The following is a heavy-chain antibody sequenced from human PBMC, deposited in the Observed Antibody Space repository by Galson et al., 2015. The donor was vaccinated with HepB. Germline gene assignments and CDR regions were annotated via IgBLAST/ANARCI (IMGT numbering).Heavy chain of an antibody. V-gene: IGHV3-21*01. CDR2: ISSSSSYI. CDR3: ARVGGILYNRPYYFDY. CDR1: GFTFSSYS. D-gene: IGHD3-16*01. J-gene: IGHJ4*02. Sequence: SLRLSCAASGFTFSSYSMTWVRQAPGKGLEWVSSISSSSSYIYYADSVKGRFTISRDNAKNSLYLQMNSLRAEDTAVYYCARVGGILYNRPYYFDYWGQGTLVTVSS.